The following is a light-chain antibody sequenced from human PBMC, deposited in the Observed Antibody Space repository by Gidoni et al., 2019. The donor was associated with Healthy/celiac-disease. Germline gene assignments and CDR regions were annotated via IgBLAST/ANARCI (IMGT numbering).Light chain of an antibody. CDR2: GAS. CDR1: QSVSSN. J-gene: IGKJ1*01. V-gene: IGKV3-15*01. CDR3: QQYNNWPRA. Sequence: EIVMTQSPATLSVSPGERATLSCRASQSVSSNLAWYQQQPGQAPRLLIYGASTRATGIPARFSGSGSGTEFNHTISSLQSEDFAVYYCQQYNNWPRAFGQGTKVEIK.